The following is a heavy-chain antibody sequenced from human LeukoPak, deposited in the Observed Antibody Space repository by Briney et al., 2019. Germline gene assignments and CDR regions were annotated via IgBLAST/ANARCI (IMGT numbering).Heavy chain of an antibody. Sequence: PGGSLRLSCAASGFTFSSYWVHWVRQAPGKGLVWVSRINSDGSSTSYADSVKGRFTISRDNAKNTLYLQMNSLRAEDTAVYYCARGDPYTCFDYWGQGTLVTVSS. D-gene: IGHD3-16*01. J-gene: IGHJ4*02. V-gene: IGHV3-74*01. CDR1: GFTFSSYW. CDR2: INSDGSST. CDR3: ARGDPYTCFDY.